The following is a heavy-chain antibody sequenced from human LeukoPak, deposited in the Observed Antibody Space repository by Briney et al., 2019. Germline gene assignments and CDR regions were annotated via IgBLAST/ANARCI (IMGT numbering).Heavy chain of an antibody. CDR2: ISDSGGST. CDR1: GFTFSNYD. Sequence: GGPLRLSCAASGFTFSNYDMSWVRQAPGKGLEWVSSISDSGGSTYYADSVKGRFTISRDNSKNTLYLQMTNLRAADTAVYYCAKDLSRAVAADWFDPWDQGSLVTVFS. J-gene: IGHJ5*02. D-gene: IGHD6-19*01. CDR3: AKDLSRAVAADWFDP. V-gene: IGHV3-23*01.